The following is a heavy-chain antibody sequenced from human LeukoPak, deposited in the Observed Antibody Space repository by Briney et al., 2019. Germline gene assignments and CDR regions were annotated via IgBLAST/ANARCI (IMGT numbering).Heavy chain of an antibody. D-gene: IGHD5-18*01. CDR2: IKQDGSEK. CDR3: ARVDTAMVRYYYYGTDV. V-gene: IGHV3-7*01. CDR1: GFTFSSYW. J-gene: IGHJ6*02. Sequence: GGSLRLSCAASGFTFSSYWMSWVRQAPGKGLEWVANIKQDGSEKYYVDSVKGRFTISRDNAKNSLYLQMNSLRAEDTAVYYCARVDTAMVRYYYYGTDVWGQGTTVTVSS.